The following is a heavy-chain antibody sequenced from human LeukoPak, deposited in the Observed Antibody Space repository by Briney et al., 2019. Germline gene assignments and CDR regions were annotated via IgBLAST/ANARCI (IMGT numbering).Heavy chain of an antibody. V-gene: IGHV1-2*02. Sequence: ASVKVSCKASGYTFTGYYMHWVRQAPGQGLEWMGWINPNSGGTNYAQKFQGRVTMTRDTSISTAYTELSRLRSDDTAVYYCASSYNWNYGSYYFDYWGQGTLVTVSS. CDR2: INPNSGGT. J-gene: IGHJ4*02. CDR3: ASSYNWNYGSYYFDY. CDR1: GYTFTGYY. D-gene: IGHD1-7*01.